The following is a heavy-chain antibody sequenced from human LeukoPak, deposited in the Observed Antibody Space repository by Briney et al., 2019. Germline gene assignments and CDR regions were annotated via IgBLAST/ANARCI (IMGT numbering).Heavy chain of an antibody. CDR2: ITGSGSST. CDR3: AKDRDYSDRLPPLLDC. J-gene: IGHJ4*02. Sequence: GGSLRLSCAASGLTFSSYAMSWVRQAPGKGLEWVSRITGSGSSTYYADSVKGRLTISRDNSKNTLYLHMNRLRAEDTAIYYCAKDRDYSDRLPPLLDCWGQGTLVTVSS. V-gene: IGHV3-23*01. CDR1: GLTFSSYA. D-gene: IGHD4/OR15-4a*01.